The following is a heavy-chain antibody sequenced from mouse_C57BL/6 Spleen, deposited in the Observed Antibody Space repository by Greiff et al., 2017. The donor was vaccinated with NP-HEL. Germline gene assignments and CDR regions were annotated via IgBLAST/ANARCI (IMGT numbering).Heavy chain of an antibody. CDR1: GYTFTSYW. J-gene: IGHJ4*01. CDR3: ARSDGYPYYAMDY. V-gene: IGHV1-64*01. Sequence: QVHVKQPGAELVKPGASVKLSCKASGYTFTSYWMHWVKQRPGQGLEWIGMIHPNSGSTNYNEKFKSKATLTVDKSSSTAYMQLSSLTSEDSAVYYCARSDGYPYYAMDYWGQGTSVTVSS. CDR2: IHPNSGST. D-gene: IGHD2-3*01.